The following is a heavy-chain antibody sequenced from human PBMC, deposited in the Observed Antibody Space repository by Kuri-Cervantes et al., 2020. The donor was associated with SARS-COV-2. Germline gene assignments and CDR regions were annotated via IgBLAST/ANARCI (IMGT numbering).Heavy chain of an antibody. CDR2: INPNSGGT. J-gene: IGHJ4*02. D-gene: IGHD4-17*01. CDR1: GYTFTGYY. CDR3: SRVGCGDYEIDY. V-gene: IGHV1-2*02. Sequence: AVNVSCKASGYTFTGYYMHWVQQASGQGLEWMGWINPNSGGTNYAQKFQGRVTMTRDTSISTAYMELGRLRSDDTAVYYCSRVGCGDYEIDYWGQGTLVTVSS.